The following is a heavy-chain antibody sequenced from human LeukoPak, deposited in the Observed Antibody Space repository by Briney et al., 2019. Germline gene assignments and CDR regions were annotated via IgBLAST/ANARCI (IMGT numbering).Heavy chain of an antibody. CDR2: ISAYNGNT. CDR3: ARDDCSSTSCYDYXFDY. CDR1: GYTFTSYD. Sequence: ASVKVSCKASGYTFTSYDINWVRQATGQGLEGMGWISAYNGNTNYAQKLQGRVTMTTDTSTSTAYMELRSMRSDDTAVYYCARDDCSSTSCYDYXFDYWGQXXLVTVSS. V-gene: IGHV1-18*01. D-gene: IGHD2-2*01. J-gene: IGHJ4*02.